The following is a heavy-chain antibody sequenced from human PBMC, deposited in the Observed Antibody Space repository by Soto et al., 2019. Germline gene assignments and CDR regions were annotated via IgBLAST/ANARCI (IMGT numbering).Heavy chain of an antibody. V-gene: IGHV3-30*03. CDR3: ARDRGRHFDI. CDR1: GFNFSTYD. J-gene: IGHJ3*02. CDR2: ISYDGSKK. Sequence: GGSLRLSCEVSGFNFSTYDMHWVRQAPGQGLEWVAVISYDGSKKYYAESVKGRFSISRDNSKNTLHLQMNSLRAEDTAVYYCARDRGRHFDIWGQGTVVTVSS.